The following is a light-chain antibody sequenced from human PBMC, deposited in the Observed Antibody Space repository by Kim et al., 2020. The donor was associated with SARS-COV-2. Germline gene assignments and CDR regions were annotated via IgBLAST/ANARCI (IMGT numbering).Light chain of an antibody. J-gene: IGKJ2*01. V-gene: IGKV3-15*01. CDR3: EQYNPWPHT. Sequence: EIGMTQSPASLSLSPGESGTLSCRASQSVRTNLAWYQQRPGQAPRLLFHGSSTRATDLPARFRGSGSGTEFTLTIRSLQSEDFAVYYCEQYNPWPHTFGEGTKLEI. CDR1: QSVRTN. CDR2: GSS.